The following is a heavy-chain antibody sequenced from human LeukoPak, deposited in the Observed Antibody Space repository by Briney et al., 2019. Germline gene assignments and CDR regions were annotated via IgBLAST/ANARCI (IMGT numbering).Heavy chain of an antibody. CDR3: ARRVPSQVITDYFDY. Sequence: GGSPRLSCAASGFTFSAYSMNWVRQAPGKGLEWISFIDSSTRTIFYADSVKGRFTISRDNAKNSLLLQMNSLRAEDTAVYYCARRVPSQVITDYFDYWGQGTLVTVSS. CDR1: GFTFSAYS. CDR2: IDSSTRTI. V-gene: IGHV3-48*04. D-gene: IGHD3-16*01. J-gene: IGHJ4*02.